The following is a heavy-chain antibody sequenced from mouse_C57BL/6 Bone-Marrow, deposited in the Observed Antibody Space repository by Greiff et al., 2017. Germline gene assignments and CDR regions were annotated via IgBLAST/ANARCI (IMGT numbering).Heavy chain of an antibody. J-gene: IGHJ4*01. Sequence: VQLQQSGAELVRPGTSVKMSCKASGYTFTNYWIGWVKQRPGHGLEWIGDIYPGGGYTNYNEKFKGKATLTADKSSSTAYMQFSSLTSEASAIYYCARHSNYGYAIDYWGQGTSVTVSS. CDR2: IYPGGGYT. D-gene: IGHD2-5*01. CDR3: ARHSNYGYAIDY. V-gene: IGHV1-63*01. CDR1: GYTFTNYW.